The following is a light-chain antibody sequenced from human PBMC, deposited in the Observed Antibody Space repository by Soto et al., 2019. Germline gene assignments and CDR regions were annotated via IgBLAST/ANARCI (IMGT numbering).Light chain of an antibody. V-gene: IGKV1-33*01. CDR1: QDISDH. CDR3: QQFESLPLT. CDR2: DAS. Sequence: DIQMTQSPSSLSASVGDRVTITCQASQDISDHLNWYQQKSGQAPNLLIYDASSLETGVPSRFNGGGSGTHFSFTITCLQPEDIGTYYCQQFESLPLTFGGGTKV. J-gene: IGKJ4*01.